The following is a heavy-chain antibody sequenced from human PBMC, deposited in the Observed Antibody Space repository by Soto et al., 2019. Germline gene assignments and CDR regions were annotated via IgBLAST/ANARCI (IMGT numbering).Heavy chain of an antibody. D-gene: IGHD5-18*01. CDR1: GFTVSSHY. Sequence: PGGSLRLSCAASGFTVSSHYMSWVRQAPGKGLEWVSVIYSGGSTYYADSVKGRFTISRDNSKNTLYLQMNSLRAEDTAVYYCARAPRGYSYGTSFDYWGQGTLVTVSS. J-gene: IGHJ4*02. CDR2: IYSGGST. V-gene: IGHV3-66*01. CDR3: ARAPRGYSYGTSFDY.